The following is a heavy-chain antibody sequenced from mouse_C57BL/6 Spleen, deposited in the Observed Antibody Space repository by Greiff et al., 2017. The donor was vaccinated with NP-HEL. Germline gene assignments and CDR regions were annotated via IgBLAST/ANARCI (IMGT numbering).Heavy chain of an antibody. CDR3: ARPPVTTVVATRWYFDV. Sequence: EVKLVESGGDLVKPGGSLKLSCAASGFTFSSYGMSWVRQTPDKRLEWVATISSGGSYTYYPDSVKGRFTISRDNAKNTLYLQMSSLKSEDTAMYYCARPPVTTVVATRWYFDVWGTGTTVTVSS. J-gene: IGHJ1*03. CDR2: ISSGGSYT. V-gene: IGHV5-6*01. CDR1: GFTFSSYG. D-gene: IGHD1-1*01.